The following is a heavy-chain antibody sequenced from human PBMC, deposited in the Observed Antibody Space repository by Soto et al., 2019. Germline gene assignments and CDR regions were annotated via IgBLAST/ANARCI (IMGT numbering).Heavy chain of an antibody. D-gene: IGHD2-21*02. V-gene: IGHV3-30*03. CDR2: IFSDGSKK. Sequence: QVQLAESGGGVVQPGRSLRLSCAASGFMFSLYDMHWVRPAPGKGLEWVSVIFSDGSKKYYADSVKDRFTISRDNSKNTLYLQMDSLTPEDTAVYYCGRDDVDVKGGARVVGTGPVGDLWGRGTLVTVSS. J-gene: IGHJ5*02. CDR1: GFMFSLYD. CDR3: GRDDVDVKGGARVVGTGPVGDL.